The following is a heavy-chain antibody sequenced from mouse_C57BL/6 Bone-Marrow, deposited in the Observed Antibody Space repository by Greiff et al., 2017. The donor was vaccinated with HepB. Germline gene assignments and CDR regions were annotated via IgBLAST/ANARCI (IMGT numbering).Heavy chain of an antibody. CDR3: AGDIYYGPWFAY. D-gene: IGHD2-1*01. CDR1: GFPITSGYY. J-gene: IGHJ3*01. V-gene: IGHV12-3*01. Sequence: VKLVESGPGLVKPSQSLFLTCSITGFPITSGYYWIWIRQSPGKPLEWMGYITHSGETFYNPSLQSPISITRETSKNQFFLQLNSVTTEDTAMYYCAGDIYYGPWFAYWGQGTLVTVSA. CDR2: ITHSGET.